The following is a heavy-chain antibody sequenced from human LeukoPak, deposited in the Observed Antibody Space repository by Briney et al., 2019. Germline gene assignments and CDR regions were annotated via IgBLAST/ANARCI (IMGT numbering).Heavy chain of an antibody. CDR1: GESFVGYY. CDR3: ATGGYDSSGYPLSFDI. CDR2: IDYTGST. D-gene: IGHD3-22*01. V-gene: IGHV4-34*01. Sequence: PSETLSLTCAVYGESFVGYYWAWIRQPPGKGLEWIGEIDYTGSTNYNPSLKSRVTMSVDTSKNQFSLKLSSVTAADTAVYYCATGGYDSSGYPLSFDIWGQGTMVTVSS. J-gene: IGHJ3*02.